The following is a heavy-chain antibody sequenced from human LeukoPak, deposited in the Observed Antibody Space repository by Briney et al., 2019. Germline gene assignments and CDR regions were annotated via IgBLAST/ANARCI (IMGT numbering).Heavy chain of an antibody. CDR1: GDSLTSGSRY. CDR2: FYSSTRT. V-gene: IGHV4-61*09. CDR3: ARCMSELDYGDYAYYYHMDV. D-gene: IGHD4-17*01. Sequence: SQTLSLTCTVSGDSLTSGSRYWSWLRQPAGKGLEWIGHFYSSTRTTYNPSLESRVTISGDTAKNQFSLKLDSVTAADTAVYFCARCMSELDYGDYAYYYHMDVWGKGTTVTVSS. J-gene: IGHJ6*04.